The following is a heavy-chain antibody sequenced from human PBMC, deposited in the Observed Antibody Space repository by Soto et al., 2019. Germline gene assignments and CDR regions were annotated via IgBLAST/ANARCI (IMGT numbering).Heavy chain of an antibody. Sequence: SVKVSCKASGGTFSSYAISWVRQAPGQGLEWMGGIIPIFGTANYAQKFQGRVTITADKSTSTAYMELSSLRSEDTAVYYCARGSDCSSTSCYTVGIYYGMDVWSQGTTVTVSS. J-gene: IGHJ6*02. CDR2: IIPIFGTA. V-gene: IGHV1-69*06. D-gene: IGHD2-2*02. CDR1: GGTFSSYA. CDR3: ARGSDCSSTSCYTVGIYYGMDV.